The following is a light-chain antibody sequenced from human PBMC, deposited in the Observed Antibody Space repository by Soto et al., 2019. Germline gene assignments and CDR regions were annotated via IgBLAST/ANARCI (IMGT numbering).Light chain of an antibody. CDR1: SCNIGGYNY. CDR3: SSYTSSSTLEV. CDR2: DVS. V-gene: IGLV2-14*01. Sequence: QSVLTQPPSVSGAPGQRVTISCTGSSCNIGGYNYVSWYQQHPGTAPKLMIYDVSNRPSGVSNRFSGSKSGNTASLTISGLQAEDEADYYCSSYTSSSTLEVFGTGTKVTVL. J-gene: IGLJ1*01.